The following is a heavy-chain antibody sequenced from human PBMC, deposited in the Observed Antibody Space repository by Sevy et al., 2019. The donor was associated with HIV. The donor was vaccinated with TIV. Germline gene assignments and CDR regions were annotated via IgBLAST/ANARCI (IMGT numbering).Heavy chain of an antibody. CDR1: GFTFSNYY. D-gene: IGHD3-10*01. CDR2: ISISGRMI. Sequence: GGSLRLSCAASGFTFSNYYMNWIRQAPGKGLEWVSSISISGRMISYADSVKGRFPISRDNAKNSLYLQMSSLRADDPAVYYCAREVDGVRGVYDYWGQGTLVTVSS. J-gene: IGHJ4*02. V-gene: IGHV3-11*01. CDR3: AREVDGVRGVYDY.